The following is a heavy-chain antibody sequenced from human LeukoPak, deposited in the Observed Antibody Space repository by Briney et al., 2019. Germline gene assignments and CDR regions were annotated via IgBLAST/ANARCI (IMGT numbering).Heavy chain of an antibody. CDR1: GGTFSSYA. CDR3: AREGFWTMIVAPWGYFDY. Sequence: GASVKVFCKASGGTFSSYAISWVRRAPGQGLEWMGRIIPILGIANYAQKFQGRVTITADKSTSTAYMELSSLRSEDTAVYYCAREGFWTMIVAPWGYFDYWGQGTLVTVSS. V-gene: IGHV1-69*04. D-gene: IGHD3-22*01. CDR2: IIPILGIA. J-gene: IGHJ4*02.